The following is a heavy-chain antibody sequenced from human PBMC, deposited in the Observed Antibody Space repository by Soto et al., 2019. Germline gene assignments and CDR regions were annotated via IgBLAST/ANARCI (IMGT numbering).Heavy chain of an antibody. CDR2: MSYDGSDT. J-gene: IGHJ4*02. D-gene: IGHD3-10*02. CDR1: GFIFSNNC. Sequence: LRLSCVGSGFIFSNNCMHWVRQTPGKGLEWVAFMSYDGSDTFYADSVKGRFTISRDNSKNTLFLHMSNLRAEDTAMYYCTIVRVADSALDHWGQGTLVTVSS. CDR3: TIVRVADSALDH. V-gene: IGHV3-30*03.